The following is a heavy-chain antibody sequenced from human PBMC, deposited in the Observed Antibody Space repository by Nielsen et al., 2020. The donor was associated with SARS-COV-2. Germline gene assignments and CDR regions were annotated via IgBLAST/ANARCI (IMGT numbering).Heavy chain of an antibody. Sequence: GSLRLSCAASGFPFTNAWMIWVRQAPGKGLEWIGEITHAGTTNYNPSLQSRVTISLDTSKKQFSLRLSSLTAADTAVYYCAGTLTIFGVAPTLDYWGQGTLVTVSS. CDR3: AGTLTIFGVAPTLDY. CDR1: GFPFTNAW. J-gene: IGHJ4*02. CDR2: ITHAGTT. V-gene: IGHV4-34*01. D-gene: IGHD3-3*02.